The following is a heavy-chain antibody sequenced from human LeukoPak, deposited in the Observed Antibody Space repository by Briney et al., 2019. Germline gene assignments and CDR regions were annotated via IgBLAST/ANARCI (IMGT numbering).Heavy chain of an antibody. V-gene: IGHV3-7*01. CDR1: GFTFSSYW. D-gene: IGHD3/OR15-3a*01. CDR2: IKQDGSEQ. CDR3: ARLGLPYGMDV. Sequence: SGGTLRLSCAASGFTFSSYWMSWVRQAPGKGLERVANIKQDGSEQYYVGSVNGRFTISRDNAKNSPYLQMNSLRAEDTAVYYCARLGLPYGMDVWGQGTTVTVSS. J-gene: IGHJ6*02.